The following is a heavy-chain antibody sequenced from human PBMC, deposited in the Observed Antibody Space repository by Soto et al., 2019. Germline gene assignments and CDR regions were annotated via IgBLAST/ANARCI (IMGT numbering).Heavy chain of an antibody. CDR3: ARYSGDRYDTFDF. J-gene: IGHJ5*01. CDR2: INPSGGST. D-gene: IGHD1-26*01. Sequence: ASVKVSCKASGYTFTSYYMHWVRQAPGQGLEWTGIINPSGGSTSYAQKFQGRVTMTRDTSTSTVYMELSSLRSEDTAVYYCARYSGDRYDTFDFSGQGTLVTVSS. CDR1: GYTFTSYY. V-gene: IGHV1-46*01.